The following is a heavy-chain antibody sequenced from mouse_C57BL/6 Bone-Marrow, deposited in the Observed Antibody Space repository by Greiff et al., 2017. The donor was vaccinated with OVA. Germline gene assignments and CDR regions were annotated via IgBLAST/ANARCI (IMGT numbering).Heavy chain of an antibody. V-gene: IGHV1-82*01. D-gene: IGHD3-2*02. CDR2: IYPGDGDT. Sequence: QVQLQQSGPELVKPGASVKISCKASGYAFSSSWMNWVKQRPGKGLEWIGRIYPGDGDTNYNGKFKGKATLTADKSSSTAYMQLSSLTSEDSAVYFCARQLRLSAWFAYWGQGTLVTVSA. J-gene: IGHJ3*01. CDR3: ARQLRLSAWFAY. CDR1: GYAFSSSW.